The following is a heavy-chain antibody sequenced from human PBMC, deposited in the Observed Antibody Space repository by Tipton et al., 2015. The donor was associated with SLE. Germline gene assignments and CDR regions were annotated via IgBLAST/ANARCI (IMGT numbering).Heavy chain of an antibody. J-gene: IGHJ3*02. CDR2: FYYSGGT. D-gene: IGHD2-21*01. CDR3: ARGFCGGDCYFAFDI. CDR1: GGSISSHY. Sequence: TLSLTCSVSGGSISSHYWTWIRQPPGKGLEWIGYFYYSGGTNYNPSLKSRVTISVDTSTNQLSLRLSSVPTADTAVYYCARGFCGGDCYFAFDIWGRGTMITVSS. V-gene: IGHV4-59*11.